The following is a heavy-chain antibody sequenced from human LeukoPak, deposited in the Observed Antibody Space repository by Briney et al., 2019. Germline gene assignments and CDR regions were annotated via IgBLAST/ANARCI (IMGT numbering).Heavy chain of an antibody. CDR3: AKARYFDRNYFDY. J-gene: IGHJ4*02. V-gene: IGHV3-33*06. D-gene: IGHD3-9*01. Sequence: DSVKGQFTISRDNFKNTVYLQMNSLRAGDTAVYYCAKARYFDRNYFDYWGQGTLVTVSS.